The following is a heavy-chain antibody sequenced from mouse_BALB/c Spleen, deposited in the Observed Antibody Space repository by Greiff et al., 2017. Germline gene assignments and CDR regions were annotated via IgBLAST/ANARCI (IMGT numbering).Heavy chain of an antibody. CDR2: ISDGGSYT. D-gene: IGHD2-4*01. Sequence: EVMLVESGGGLVKPGGSLKLSCAASGFTFSDYYMYWVRQTPEKRLEWVATISDGGSYTYYPDSVKGRFTISRDNAKNNLYLQMSSLKSEDTAMYYCARDPGGITTGGFAYWGQGTLVTVSA. CDR3: ARDPGGITTGGFAY. CDR1: GFTFSDYY. V-gene: IGHV5-4*02. J-gene: IGHJ3*01.